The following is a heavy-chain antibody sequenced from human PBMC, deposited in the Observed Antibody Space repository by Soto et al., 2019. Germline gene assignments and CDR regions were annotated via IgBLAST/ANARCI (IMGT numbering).Heavy chain of an antibody. CDR2: ISYDGSNK. D-gene: IGHD6-19*01. CDR3: ARDRSSGWYSFDY. V-gene: IGHV3-30-3*01. CDR1: GFTFSSYA. Sequence: QVQVVESGGGVVQPGRSLRLSCAASGFTFSSYAIHWVRQAPGKGLEWVAVISYDGSNKYYADSVKGRFTISRDNSNNTLSLQMNSLRAEDTAVYYCARDRSSGWYSFDYWGQGTLVTVSA. J-gene: IGHJ4*02.